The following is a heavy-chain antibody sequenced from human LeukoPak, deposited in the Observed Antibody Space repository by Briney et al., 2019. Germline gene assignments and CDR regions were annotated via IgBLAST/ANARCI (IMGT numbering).Heavy chain of an antibody. CDR2: INYGGRS. J-gene: IGHJ6*01. D-gene: IGHD3-3*01. V-gene: IGHV4-59*08. Sequence: SETLSLTCTVSGGSISSYYWSWIRQAPGKGLEWIGYINYGGRSTYNPSLKSRVTISVDTSTNQFSLKRSSVTAADAPVYYCARLLGRGSKFFYYGMDVGREGTTVTVPS. CDR1: GGSISSYY. CDR3: ARLLGRGSKFFYYGMDV.